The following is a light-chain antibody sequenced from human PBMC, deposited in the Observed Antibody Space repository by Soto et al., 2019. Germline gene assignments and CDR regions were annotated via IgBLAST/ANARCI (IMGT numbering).Light chain of an antibody. CDR2: AAS. J-gene: IGKJ4*01. Sequence: DIQMTQSPSSVSAFVGDRVAISCRASQGVDRWLAWYQHKPGTAPKLLIYAASTLQDGVPSRFSGSGSGTEFTLTISSLQPEDFATYYCQQGNSFPLTFGGGTKVEIK. CDR1: QGVDRW. V-gene: IGKV1-12*01. CDR3: QQGNSFPLT.